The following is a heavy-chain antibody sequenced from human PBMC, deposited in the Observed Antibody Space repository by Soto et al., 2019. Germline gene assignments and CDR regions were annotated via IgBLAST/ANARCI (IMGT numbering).Heavy chain of an antibody. J-gene: IGHJ1*01. D-gene: IGHD3-3*01. V-gene: IGHV3-30*18. CDR1: GEFGHTFSSSG. CDR3: GQDQTALFTFCGGVDEY. Sequence: QVQLVESGGAVVQPGTSLRLSCIVSGEFGHTFSSSGMHWVRQSPGKGLEWVAVISSDGGNQYYADSVKGRFTVSRDNSENTLYLQMNSLRVEDTAVYYCGQDQTALFTFCGGVDEYWGKGTLVTVSS. CDR2: ISSDGGNQ.